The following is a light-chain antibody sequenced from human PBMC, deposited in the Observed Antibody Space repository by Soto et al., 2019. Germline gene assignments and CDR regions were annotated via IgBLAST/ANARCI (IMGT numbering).Light chain of an antibody. Sequence: QSVLTQPPSVSGAPGQRVTISCTGSSSNIGAGFDVHWYHQLTGTAPKLLIYGNSNRPSGVPDRFSGSKSGTSASLALNGLQAEDEANYYCQSYDNSLSGSWVFGRGTKLTVL. V-gene: IGLV1-40*01. CDR3: QSYDNSLSGSWV. CDR1: SSNIGAGFD. CDR2: GNS. J-gene: IGLJ3*02.